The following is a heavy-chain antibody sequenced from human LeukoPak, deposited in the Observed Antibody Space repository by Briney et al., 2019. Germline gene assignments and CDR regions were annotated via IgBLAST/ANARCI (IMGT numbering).Heavy chain of an antibody. CDR1: GFTFSSYS. D-gene: IGHD3-22*01. Sequence: GGSLRLSCAASGFTFSSYSMNWVRQAPGKGLEWVSSISSSSTYIYYADSVKGRFTISRDNAKNSVYLQMNSLRAEDTAVYYCARYDSSDYYFDYWGQGTLVTVSS. J-gene: IGHJ4*02. V-gene: IGHV3-21*01. CDR2: ISSSSTYI. CDR3: ARYDSSDYYFDY.